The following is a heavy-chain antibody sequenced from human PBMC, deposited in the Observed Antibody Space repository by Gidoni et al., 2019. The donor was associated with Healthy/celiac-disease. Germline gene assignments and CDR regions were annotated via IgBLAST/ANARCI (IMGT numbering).Heavy chain of an antibody. Sequence: QLQLQESGPGLVKPSETLSLTCTVSGGSISSSSYYWGWIRQPPGKGLEWIGSIYYSGSTYYNPSLKSRVTISVDTSKNQFSLKLSSVTAADTAVYYCARVVVAATLPTQDYYYYYGMDVWGQGTTVTVSS. CDR1: GGSISSSSYY. V-gene: IGHV4-39*07. J-gene: IGHJ6*02. D-gene: IGHD2-15*01. CDR3: ARVVVAATLPTQDYYYYYGMDV. CDR2: IYYSGST.